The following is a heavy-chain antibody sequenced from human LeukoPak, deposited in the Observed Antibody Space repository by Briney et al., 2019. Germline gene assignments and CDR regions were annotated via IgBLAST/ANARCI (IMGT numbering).Heavy chain of an antibody. CDR1: GFTFSNYV. D-gene: IGHD4-17*01. Sequence: HPGGSLRLSCVASGFTFSNYVMNWVRQAPGKGLECVSSISGSGTSTYYADSVKGRFTISRDNSKNTLYLQMNSLRAEDTAVYYCARSGMTTVTTLGYWGQGTLVTVSS. CDR3: ARSGMTTVTTLGY. V-gene: IGHV3-23*01. J-gene: IGHJ4*02. CDR2: ISGSGTST.